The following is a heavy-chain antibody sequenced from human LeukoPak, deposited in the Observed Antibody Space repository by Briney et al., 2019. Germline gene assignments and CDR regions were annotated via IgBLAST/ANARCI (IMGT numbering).Heavy chain of an antibody. CDR3: AKRSGSYYHEAFYI. D-gene: IGHD3-10*01. J-gene: IGHJ3*02. Sequence: ASVKVSCKASGYTFTGYYMHWVRQAPGQGLEWMGRINPNSGGTNYAQKFQGRVTMTRDTSISTAYMELSRLRSDDTAVYYCAKRSGSYYHEAFYIWGQGTMVTVSS. CDR1: GYTFTGYY. V-gene: IGHV1-2*06. CDR2: INPNSGGT.